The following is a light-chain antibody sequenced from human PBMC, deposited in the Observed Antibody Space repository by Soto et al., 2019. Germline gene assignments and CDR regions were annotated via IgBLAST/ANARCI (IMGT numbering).Light chain of an antibody. CDR3: QPYNSYWT. V-gene: IGKV1-5*03. Sequence: MTQSPATLSAYVRNRVTITCRASQSISSWLAWYQQKPGKAPKLLIYKASSLESGVPSRFSGSGSGTEFTLTICSLQPDDFATYYCQPYNSYWTFGQGTNV. CDR2: KAS. CDR1: QSISSW. J-gene: IGKJ1*01.